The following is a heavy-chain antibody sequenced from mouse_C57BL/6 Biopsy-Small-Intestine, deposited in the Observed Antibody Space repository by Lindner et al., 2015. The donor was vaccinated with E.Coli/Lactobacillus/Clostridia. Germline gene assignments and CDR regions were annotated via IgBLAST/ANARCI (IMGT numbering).Heavy chain of an antibody. J-gene: IGHJ4*01. CDR3: AREGTYYSNYYAMDY. CDR1: GFTFSTYG. Sequence: VQLQESGGDLVKPGGSLKLSCAASGFTFSTYGMSWVRQTPDKRLEWVATISSGGSYAYYPDSVKGRFTISRDNAKNTLYLQMSHLKSEDTAMYYCAREGTYYSNYYAMDYWGHGTSVTVSS. V-gene: IGHV5-6*01. D-gene: IGHD2-5*01. CDR2: ISSGGSYA.